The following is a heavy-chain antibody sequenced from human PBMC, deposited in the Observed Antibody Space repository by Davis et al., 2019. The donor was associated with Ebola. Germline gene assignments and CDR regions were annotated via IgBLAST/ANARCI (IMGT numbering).Heavy chain of an antibody. CDR1: GYTFTSYG. CDR3: ARAETTVTMGPPNWWFDP. CDR2: IIPILGIA. J-gene: IGHJ5*02. Sequence: AASVKVSCKASGYTFTSYGISWVRQAPGQGLEWMGRIIPILGIANYAQKFQGRVTITADKSTSTAYMELSSLRSEDTAVYYCARAETTVTMGPPNWWFDPWGQGTLVTVSS. V-gene: IGHV1-69*04. D-gene: IGHD4-17*01.